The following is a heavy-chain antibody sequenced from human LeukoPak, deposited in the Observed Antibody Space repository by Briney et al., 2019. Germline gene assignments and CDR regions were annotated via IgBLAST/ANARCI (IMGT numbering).Heavy chain of an antibody. CDR2: MNPNSGNT. J-gene: IGHJ3*02. CDR1: GYTFTSYY. D-gene: IGHD2-8*01. Sequence: ASVKVSCKASGYTFTSYYMHWVRQAPGQGLEWMGWMNPNSGNTGYAQKFQGRVTMTRNTSISTAYMELSSLRSEDTAVYYCARVSGGVEFDIWGQGTMVTVSS. V-gene: IGHV1-8*02. CDR3: ARVSGGVEFDI.